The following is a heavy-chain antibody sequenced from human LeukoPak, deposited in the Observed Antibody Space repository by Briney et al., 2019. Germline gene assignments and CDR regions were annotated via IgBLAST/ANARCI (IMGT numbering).Heavy chain of an antibody. V-gene: IGHV3-48*01. CDR2: ISSSSSTI. J-gene: IGHJ4*02. CDR3: ARLPAYCSSTSCHYDY. CDR1: GFTFSSYS. Sequence: GGSLRLSCAASGFTFSSYSMNWVRQAPGKGLEWVSYISSSSSTIYYADSVKGRFTISRDNAKNSLYLQMNSLRAEDTAVYYCARLPAYCSSTSCHYDYWGQGTLVTVSS. D-gene: IGHD2-2*01.